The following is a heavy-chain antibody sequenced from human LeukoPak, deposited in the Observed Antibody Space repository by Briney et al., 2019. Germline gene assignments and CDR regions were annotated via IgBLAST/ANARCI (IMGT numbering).Heavy chain of an antibody. CDR2: IYSGGST. D-gene: IGHD3-3*01. Sequence: GGSLRLSCAASGFTVSSNYMSWVRQAPGKGLEWVSVIYSGGSTYYADSVKGRFTISRDNSKNTLYLQMNSLRAEDTAVYYCARGVDDFWSGYLNWFDPWGQGTLVTVSS. J-gene: IGHJ5*02. CDR1: GFTVSSNY. CDR3: ARGVDDFWSGYLNWFDP. V-gene: IGHV3-53*01.